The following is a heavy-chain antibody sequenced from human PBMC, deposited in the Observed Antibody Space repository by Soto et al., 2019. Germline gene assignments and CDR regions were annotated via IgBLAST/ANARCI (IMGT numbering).Heavy chain of an antibody. CDR1: GSTFSDYY. D-gene: IGHD2-2*01. Sequence: ASVKVSCKASGSTFSDYYIHWVRQAPGQGIEWMGWINPNSGGTKYAPKFQGGVAMTRDTSITTAYMGFSRLRSGDPAVYYCAREPATAKPEGVDFWGQGTLVTVPQ. CDR3: AREPATAKPEGVDF. CDR2: INPNSGGT. J-gene: IGHJ4*02. V-gene: IGHV1-2*02.